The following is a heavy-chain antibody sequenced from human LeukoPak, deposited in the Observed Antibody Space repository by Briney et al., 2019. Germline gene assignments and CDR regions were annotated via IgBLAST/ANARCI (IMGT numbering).Heavy chain of an antibody. J-gene: IGHJ4*02. CDR3: ARDYADYVGYFFFDY. Sequence: AXNWVRQAPGKGLEWVSSISGGGETTYYADSAKGRFTISRDNSQNTLYLQMNSLRAEDTAVYYCARDYADYVGYFFFDYWGQGTLVTVSS. CDR2: ISGGGETT. V-gene: IGHV3-23*01. CDR1: A. D-gene: IGHD4-17*01.